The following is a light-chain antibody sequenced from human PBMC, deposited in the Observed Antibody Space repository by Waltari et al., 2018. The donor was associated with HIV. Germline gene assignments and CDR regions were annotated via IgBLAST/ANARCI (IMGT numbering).Light chain of an antibody. J-gene: IGKJ2*02. V-gene: IGKV1-13*02. Sequence: AIQLTPSPSSLSASVGDRVTITCRASQGLRNALAWYQQKPGRPPQLLIYYGSTLASGVPSRFSGSRSGTDFNLTITNVEPEDAAIYYCQQSLSYPRTFGQGATLEIK. CDR3: QQSLSYPRT. CDR1: QGLRNA. CDR2: YGS.